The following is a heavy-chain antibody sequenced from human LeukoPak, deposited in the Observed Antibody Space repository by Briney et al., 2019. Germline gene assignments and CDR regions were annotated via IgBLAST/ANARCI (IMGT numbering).Heavy chain of an antibody. CDR2: INPNSGGT. CDR1: GYTFTGYY. V-gene: IGHV1-2*02. CDR3: ARVLKVFPGYSSSWCLYY. J-gene: IGHJ4*02. D-gene: IGHD6-13*01. Sequence: GASVKVSCKASGYTFTGYYMHWVRQAPGQGLEWMGWINPNSGGTNYAQKFQGRVTMTRDTSISTAYMELSRLRSDDTAVYYCARVLKVFPGYSSSWCLYYWGQGTLVTVSS.